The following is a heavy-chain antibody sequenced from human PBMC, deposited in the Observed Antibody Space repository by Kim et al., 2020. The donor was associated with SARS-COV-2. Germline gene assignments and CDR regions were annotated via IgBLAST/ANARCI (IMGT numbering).Heavy chain of an antibody. CDR3: ARSLNWNYAPGDWFDP. J-gene: IGHJ5*02. Sequence: LKSRVTISVDTSKNQFSLKLSSVTAADTAVYYCARSLNWNYAPGDWFDPWGQGTLVTVSS. D-gene: IGHD1-7*01. V-gene: IGHV4-59*01.